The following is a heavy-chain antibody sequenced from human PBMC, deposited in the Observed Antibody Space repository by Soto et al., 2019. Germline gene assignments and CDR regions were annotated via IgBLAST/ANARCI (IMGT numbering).Heavy chain of an antibody. Sequence: PGESLKISCQGSGYSFTTYWISWVRQMPGKGLEWMGKIDPGDSSTNYSPSFRGHITTSVDRSINTAHLQFSSLKAADTAVYYCARLEKWYYNYYGLDAWGQGTMVTSP. J-gene: IGHJ6*02. CDR2: IDPGDSST. V-gene: IGHV5-10-1*01. D-gene: IGHD1-26*01. CDR3: ARLEKWYYNYYGLDA. CDR1: GYSFTTYW.